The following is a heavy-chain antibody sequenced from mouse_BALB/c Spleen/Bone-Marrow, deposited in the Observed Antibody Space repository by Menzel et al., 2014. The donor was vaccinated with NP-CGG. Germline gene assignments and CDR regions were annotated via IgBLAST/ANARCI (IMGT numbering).Heavy chain of an antibody. CDR1: GDSITSGY. J-gene: IGHJ4*01. CDR3: ARLEEGYGNYEGYYYALDY. CDR2: ISYSGIT. V-gene: IGHV3-8*02. Sequence: VQLQQSGPSLGKPSQTLSLTCSVTGDSITSGYWNWIRKFPGNKLEYMGYISYSGITYYNPSLKSRISITRDTSKNQYYLQLNSVTTEDTATYFCARLEEGYGNYEGYYYALDYWGQGTSVTVSS. D-gene: IGHD2-10*02.